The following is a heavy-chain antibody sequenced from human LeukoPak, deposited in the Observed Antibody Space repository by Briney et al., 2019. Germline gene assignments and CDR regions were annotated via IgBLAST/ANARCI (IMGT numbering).Heavy chain of an antibody. CDR2: INPSSGGT. Sequence: ASVKVSSKASGYPFTPYAINWVRKAPGQGLEWMGWINPSSGGTNYVQKFQGRVTMTRDTSISTAYMELSRLRSDDTAVYYCAGSGWNHQGYYYYYMDVWGKGTTVTVSS. D-gene: IGHD6-19*01. CDR1: GYPFTPYA. CDR3: AGSGWNHQGYYYYYMDV. J-gene: IGHJ6*03. V-gene: IGHV1-2*02.